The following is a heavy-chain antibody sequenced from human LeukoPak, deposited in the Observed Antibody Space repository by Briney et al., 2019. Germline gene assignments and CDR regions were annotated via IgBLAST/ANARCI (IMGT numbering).Heavy chain of an antibody. CDR3: AREARIAAAGRTPYYFDY. CDR2: INPNSGGT. Sequence: ASVKVSCKASGYAFTGYYMHWVRQAPGQGLECMGWINPNSGGTNYAQKFQGRVTMTRDTSISTAYMELSRLRSDDTAVYYCAREARIAAAGRTPYYFDYWGQGTLVTVSS. V-gene: IGHV1-2*02. J-gene: IGHJ4*02. CDR1: GYAFTGYY. D-gene: IGHD6-13*01.